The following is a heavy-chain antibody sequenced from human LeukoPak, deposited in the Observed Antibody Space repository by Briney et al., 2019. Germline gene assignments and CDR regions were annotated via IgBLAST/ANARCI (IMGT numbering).Heavy chain of an antibody. CDR3: ARQGGSGSYYERYCYYGMDV. Sequence: PSETLSLTCTVSGGSISSHYWSWIRQPPGKGLEWIGYIYYSGSTNYNPSLKSRVTISVDTSKNQFSLKLSSVTAADTAVYYCARQGGSGSYYERYCYYGMDVWGQGTTVTVSS. V-gene: IGHV4-59*08. D-gene: IGHD3-10*01. CDR1: GGSISSHY. CDR2: IYYSGST. J-gene: IGHJ6*02.